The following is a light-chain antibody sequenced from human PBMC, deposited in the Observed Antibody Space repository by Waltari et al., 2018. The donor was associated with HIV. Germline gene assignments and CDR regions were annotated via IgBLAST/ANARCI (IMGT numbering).Light chain of an antibody. CDR1: QNIDNY. Sequence: IQMTQSPSSLSASVGDRVTITCRESQNIDNYLNLYQQKPGKAPNLLFFAASSLQSGVPSRFRGSGSGTDFTLTISSLHPEDFATYSCQQSYITPWTYGQGTKVDI. CDR3: QQSYITPWT. J-gene: IGKJ1*01. V-gene: IGKV1-39*01. CDR2: AAS.